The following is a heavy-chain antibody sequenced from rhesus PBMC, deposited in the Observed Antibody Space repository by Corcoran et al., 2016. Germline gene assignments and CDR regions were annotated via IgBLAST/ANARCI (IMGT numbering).Heavy chain of an antibody. J-gene: IGHJ4*01. CDR2: FYGGGRST. D-gene: IGHD3-16*01. V-gene: IGHV4S6*01. CDR3: ARHRGGSWTHQFDY. Sequence: QVQLQESGPGLVKPSETLPPTCPVSGAPLSSNYWRWIRQTPGKDLAWIGLFYGGGRSTHYNPSLKSRVTISIDTSKNQFSLKLSSVTAADTAVYYCARHRGGSWTHQFDYWGQGVLVTVSS. CDR1: GAPLSSNY.